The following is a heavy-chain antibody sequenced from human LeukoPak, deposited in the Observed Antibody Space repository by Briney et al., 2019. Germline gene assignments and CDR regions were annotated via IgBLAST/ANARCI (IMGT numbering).Heavy chain of an antibody. V-gene: IGHV3-7*03. CDR1: GFSFSTNW. CDR2: IKQDGSAK. CDR3: AKEGDWTRES. Sequence: GGSLRLSCAASGFSFSTNWMDWVRQAPGKGLEWVANIKQDGSAKHYVDSVKGRFTISRDNAKDSLYLQMNSLTVEDTAVYYCAKEGDWTRESWGQGTLVTVSS. J-gene: IGHJ5*02. D-gene: IGHD2-21*02.